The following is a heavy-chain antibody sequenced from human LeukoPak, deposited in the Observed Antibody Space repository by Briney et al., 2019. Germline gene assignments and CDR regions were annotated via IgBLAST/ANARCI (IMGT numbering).Heavy chain of an antibody. V-gene: IGHV4-39*07. CDR1: GGSISSSSYY. Sequence: PSETLSLTCTVSGGSISSSSYYWGWIRQPPGKGLEWIGSIYYSGSTYYNPSLKSRVTISVDTSKNQFSLKLSSVTAADTAVYYCARDLRVGATLVRWFDPWGQGTLVTVSS. J-gene: IGHJ5*02. D-gene: IGHD1-26*01. CDR3: ARDLRVGATLVRWFDP. CDR2: IYYSGST.